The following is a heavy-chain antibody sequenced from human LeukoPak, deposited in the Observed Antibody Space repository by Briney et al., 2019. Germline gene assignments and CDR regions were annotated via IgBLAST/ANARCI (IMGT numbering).Heavy chain of an antibody. J-gene: IGHJ4*02. CDR2: IYYSGST. D-gene: IGHD3-3*01. V-gene: IGHV4-39*07. CDR1: GGSISSSSYY. CDR3: ARENDFWSGYYDQYYFDY. Sequence: SETLSLTCTVSGGSISSSSYYWGWIRQPPGKGLEWIGSIYYSGSTYYNPSLKSRVTISVDTSKNQLSLKLSSVTAADTAVYYCARENDFWSGYYDQYYFDYWGQGTLVTVSS.